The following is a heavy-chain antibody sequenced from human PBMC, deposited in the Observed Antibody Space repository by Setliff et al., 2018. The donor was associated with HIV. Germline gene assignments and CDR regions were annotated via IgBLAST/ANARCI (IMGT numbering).Heavy chain of an antibody. V-gene: IGHV4-38-2*01. Sequence: SETLSLTCAVSGSSISNGYYWGWIRQPPGKGLEWIGSIYHSGTTYYNPSLKSRVTISVDTSKNQFSLKLSSVTAADTAVYYCARVFVDTAVLRVLEYYFDSWGRGTLVTVSS. CDR3: ARVFVDTAVLRVLEYYFDS. CDR1: GSSISNGYY. J-gene: IGHJ4*02. D-gene: IGHD5-18*01. CDR2: IYHSGTT.